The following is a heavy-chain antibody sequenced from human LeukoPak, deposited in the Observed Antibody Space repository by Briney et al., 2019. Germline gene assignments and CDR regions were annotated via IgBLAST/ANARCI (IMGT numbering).Heavy chain of an antibody. V-gene: IGHV1-2*02. CDR1: GYTFTTYA. CDR2: INPNSGGT. J-gene: IGHJ4*02. CDR3: ARELHQSSSWTFDY. Sequence: ASVKVSCKASGYTFTTYAMHWVRQAPGQGLEWMGWINPNSGGTNYAQKFQGRVTMTRDTSISTAYMELSRLRSDDTAVYYCARELHQSSSWTFDYWGQGTLVTVSS. D-gene: IGHD6-13*01.